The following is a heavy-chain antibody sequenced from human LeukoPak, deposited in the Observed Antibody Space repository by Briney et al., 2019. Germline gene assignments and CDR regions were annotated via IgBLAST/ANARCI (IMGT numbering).Heavy chain of an antibody. CDR3: ARENSSGWYRGDRENWFDP. CDR2: INPSGGST. V-gene: IGHV1-46*01. Sequence: ASVKVSCKASGYTFTGYYMHWVRQAPGQGLEWMGIINPSGGSTSYAQKFQGRVTMTRDMSTSTVYMELSSLRSEDTAVYYCARENSSGWYRGDRENWFDPWGQGTLVTVSS. J-gene: IGHJ5*02. D-gene: IGHD6-19*01. CDR1: GYTFTGYY.